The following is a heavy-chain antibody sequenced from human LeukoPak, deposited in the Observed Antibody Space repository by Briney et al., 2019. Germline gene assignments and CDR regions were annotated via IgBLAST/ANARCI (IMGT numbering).Heavy chain of an antibody. CDR3: AELGITMIGGV. CDR1: GFTFSSYE. D-gene: IGHD3-10*02. CDR2: ISSSGGTI. V-gene: IGHV3-48*03. J-gene: IGHJ6*04. Sequence: GALRLSCAASGFTFSSYEMNWVRQAPGKGLEWVSYISSSGGTIYYADSVKGRSTISGDNAKNSLYLQMNSLRAEDTAVYYCAELGITMIGGVWGKGTTVTISS.